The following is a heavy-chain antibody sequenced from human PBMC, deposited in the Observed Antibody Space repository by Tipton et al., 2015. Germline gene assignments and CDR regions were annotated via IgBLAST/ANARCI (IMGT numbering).Heavy chain of an antibody. Sequence: SLRLSCAASGFTFDDYAMHWVRRAPGKGLEWVSGISWNSDSVDYADSVKGRFTISRDNAKNSLYVQMNSLRAEDTALYFCVRGYRRYFDSWGQGTLVTVSS. D-gene: IGHD5-12*01. J-gene: IGHJ4*02. CDR2: ISWNSDSV. CDR1: GFTFDDYA. CDR3: VRGYRRYFDS. V-gene: IGHV3-9*01.